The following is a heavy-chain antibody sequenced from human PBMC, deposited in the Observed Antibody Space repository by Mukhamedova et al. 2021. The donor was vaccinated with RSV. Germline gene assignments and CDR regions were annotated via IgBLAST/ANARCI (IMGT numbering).Heavy chain of an antibody. J-gene: IGHJ6*02. CDR3: ARDPRIYGMDV. V-gene: IGHV3-53*01. Sequence: YADSVKGRFTISRDNSKNTLYLQMNSLRAEDTAGYYCARDPRIYGMDVWGQGTTVTVSS.